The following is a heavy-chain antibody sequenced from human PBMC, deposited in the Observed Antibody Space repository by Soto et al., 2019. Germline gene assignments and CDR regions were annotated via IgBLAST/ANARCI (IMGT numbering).Heavy chain of an antibody. J-gene: IGHJ5*02. Sequence: QVQLVESGGGVVQPGRSLRLSCAASGFTFSSYGMHWVRQAPGKGLERVAVIWYDGSNKYYADSVKGRFTISRDNSKNTLYLQMNSLRAEDTAVYYCAREWYGDYANWFDPWGQGTLVTVSS. D-gene: IGHD4-17*01. V-gene: IGHV3-33*01. CDR2: IWYDGSNK. CDR3: AREWYGDYANWFDP. CDR1: GFTFSSYG.